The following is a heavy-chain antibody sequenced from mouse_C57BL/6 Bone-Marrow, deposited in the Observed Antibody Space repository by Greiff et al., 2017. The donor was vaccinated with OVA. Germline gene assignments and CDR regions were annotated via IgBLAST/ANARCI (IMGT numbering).Heavy chain of an antibody. D-gene: IGHD2-3*01. J-gene: IGHJ3*01. V-gene: IGHV1-81*01. Sequence: QVHVKQSGAELARPGASVKLSCKASGYTFTSYGISWVKQRTGQGLEWIGEIYPRSGNTYYNEKFKGKATLTADKSSSTAYMDLRSLTSEDSAVYFCAREGYDGRGFAYWGQGTLVTVSA. CDR3: AREGYDGRGFAY. CDR1: GYTFTSYG. CDR2: IYPRSGNT.